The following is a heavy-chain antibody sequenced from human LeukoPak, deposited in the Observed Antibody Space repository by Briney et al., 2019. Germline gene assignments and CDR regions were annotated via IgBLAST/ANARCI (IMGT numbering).Heavy chain of an antibody. CDR3: ARSYYGSGSYQVFDY. J-gene: IGHJ4*02. D-gene: IGHD3-10*01. V-gene: IGHV3-66*02. CDR2: IDSGRST. Sequence: GGSLRLSCAASGFTVSSNYMIWVRQAPGKGLEWVSVIDSGRSTYYADSVKGRFTISRDNSKNTLYLQMNSLRAEDTAVYYCARSYYGSGSYQVFDYWGQGTLVTVSS. CDR1: GFTVSSNY.